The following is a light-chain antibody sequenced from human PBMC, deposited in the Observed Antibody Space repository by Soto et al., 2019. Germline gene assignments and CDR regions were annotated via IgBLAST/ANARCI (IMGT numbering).Light chain of an antibody. CDR2: AAS. CDR3: QEYSKWPRFT. CDR1: QSVSTN. Sequence: EIVVTQSPGILSVSPGDRATLSCRASQSVSTNLAWYQQKPGQAPTLLIYAASTRATGIPARFTGSGSGTHFTLTIASLQSEDFAVYYCQEYSKWPRFTFGPGTRVDIK. V-gene: IGKV3-15*01. J-gene: IGKJ3*01.